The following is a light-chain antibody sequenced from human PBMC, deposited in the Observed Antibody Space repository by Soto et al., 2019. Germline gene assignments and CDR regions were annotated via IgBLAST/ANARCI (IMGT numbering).Light chain of an antibody. CDR1: QSISSW. V-gene: IGKV1-5*01. CDR2: DAS. CDR3: QQRET. Sequence: DIQMTPSPSTLSASVADRVTITCRASQSISSWLAWYQQKPGKAPKLLIYDASSLESGVPSRFSGSGSGTEFTLTISSLQPDDFATYYCQQRETFGQGTKVDIK. J-gene: IGKJ1*01.